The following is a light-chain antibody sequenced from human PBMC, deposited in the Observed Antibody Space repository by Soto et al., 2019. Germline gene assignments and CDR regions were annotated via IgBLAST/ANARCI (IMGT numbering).Light chain of an antibody. CDR3: QQYGTAPWT. Sequence: EIVLTQSPGTLSLSPGERAILSCRASQSVSSSYLAWYRQKPGQSPRLLIYGASYRATGIPDRFSGSASGTDFTLTISRLEPEDFAVYYCQQYGTAPWTFGQGTNVEI. CDR2: GAS. J-gene: IGKJ1*01. V-gene: IGKV3-20*01. CDR1: QSVSSSY.